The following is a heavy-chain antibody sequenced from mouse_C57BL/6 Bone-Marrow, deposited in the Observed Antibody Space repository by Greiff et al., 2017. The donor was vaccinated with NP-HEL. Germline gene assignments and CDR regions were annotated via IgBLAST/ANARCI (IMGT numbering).Heavy chain of an antibody. D-gene: IGHD1-1*02. CDR2: ISNLAYSI. Sequence: EVKVVESGGGLVQPGGSLKLSCAASGFTFSDYGMAWVRQAPRKGPEWVAFISNLAYSIYYADTLKGRITIAREKAKNTLYLEMSSLRAEDTAMYYGARDGGNYWFAYWGQGTLVTVS. J-gene: IGHJ3*01. CDR1: GFTFSDYG. V-gene: IGHV5-15*01. CDR3: ARDGGNYWFAY.